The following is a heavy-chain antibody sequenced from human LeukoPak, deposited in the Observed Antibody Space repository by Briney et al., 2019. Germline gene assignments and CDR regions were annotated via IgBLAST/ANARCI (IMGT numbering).Heavy chain of an antibody. J-gene: IGHJ4*02. CDR3: VGDDDVYVFDY. V-gene: IGHV3-74*01. D-gene: IGHD3-16*01. Sequence: GGSLRLSCAASGFIFSGHWMHWVRQAPGEGLVCVARIKKDGTYRDYGDSVKGRFTISRDNAKNTLYLQMNSLRVEDTARYYCVGDDDVYVFDYWGQGTVVTVSS. CDR2: IKKDGTYR. CDR1: GFIFSGHW.